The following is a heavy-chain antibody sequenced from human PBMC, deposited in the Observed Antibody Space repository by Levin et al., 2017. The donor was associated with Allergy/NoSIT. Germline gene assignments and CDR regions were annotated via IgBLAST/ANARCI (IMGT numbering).Heavy chain of an antibody. CDR3: ARARAYYYGSGSYYNSGWFDP. Sequence: SSETLSLTCTVSGGSVSSGSYYWSWIRQPPGKGLEWIGYIYYSGSTNYNPSLKSRVTISVDTSKNQFSLKLSSVTAADTAVYYCARARAYYYGSGSYYNSGWFDPWGQGTLVTVSS. CDR2: IYYSGST. V-gene: IGHV4-61*01. J-gene: IGHJ5*02. CDR1: GGSVSSGSYY. D-gene: IGHD3-10*01.